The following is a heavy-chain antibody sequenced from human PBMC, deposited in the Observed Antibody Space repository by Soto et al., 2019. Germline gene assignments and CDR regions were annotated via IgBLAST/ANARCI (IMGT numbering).Heavy chain of an antibody. CDR1: GYTFTSYG. V-gene: IGHV1-18*01. J-gene: IGHJ6*02. CDR3: TGDRGAAAHYYYYGRDV. Sequence: QVQLVQSGAEVKKPGASVKVSCKASGYTFTSYGISWVRQAPGQGLEWMGWISAYNGNTNYAQKLQGRVTMTTDTSTSTAYMELRCLRADDTAVYYCTGDRGAAAHYYYYGRDVWGQGTTVTVSS. D-gene: IGHD6-13*01. CDR2: ISAYNGNT.